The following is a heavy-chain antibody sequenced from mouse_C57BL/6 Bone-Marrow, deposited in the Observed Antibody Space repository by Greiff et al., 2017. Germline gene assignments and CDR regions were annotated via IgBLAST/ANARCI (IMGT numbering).Heavy chain of an antibody. CDR2: IDPEDGET. D-gene: IGHD1-1*01. J-gene: IGHJ2*01. V-gene: IGHV14-2*01. CDR1: GFNIKDYY. Sequence: VQLQQSGAELVKPGASVKLSCTASGFNIKDYYINWVKQRTEQGLEWIGRIDPEDGETKYAPKFQDKATITADTSSNTPYLQLSSLKSEDTAGYVYARARICYGIHYCGQDAPLTVS. CDR3: ARARICYGIHY.